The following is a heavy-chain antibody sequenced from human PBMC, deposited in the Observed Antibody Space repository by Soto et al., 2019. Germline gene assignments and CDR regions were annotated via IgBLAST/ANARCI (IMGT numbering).Heavy chain of an antibody. D-gene: IGHD5-12*01. CDR3: ARLGRFGYDSSVLWFDP. V-gene: IGHV4-39*01. J-gene: IGHJ5*02. CDR1: GGSISTSSYY. Sequence: SETLSLTCTVSGGSISTSSYYWGWVRQPPGKGLEWIGTIYYTGSTSYNVSLKSRLTISVDTSKNQFSLRLSSVSATDTAVYYCARLGRFGYDSSVLWFDPWGQGTLVTVS. CDR2: IYYTGST.